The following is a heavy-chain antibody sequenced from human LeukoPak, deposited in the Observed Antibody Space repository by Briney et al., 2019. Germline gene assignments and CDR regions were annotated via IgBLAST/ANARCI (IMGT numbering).Heavy chain of an antibody. V-gene: IGHV4-30-4*08. Sequence: PSRTLSLTCTVSGGPISSGDYYWSWIRQPPGKGLEWIGYIYYSGSTYYNPSLKSRVTISVDTSKNQFSLKLSSVTAADTAVYYCARETGRSDAFDIWGQGTMVTVSS. J-gene: IGHJ3*02. CDR3: ARETGRSDAFDI. CDR2: IYYSGST. CDR1: GGPISSGDYY. D-gene: IGHD3-3*01.